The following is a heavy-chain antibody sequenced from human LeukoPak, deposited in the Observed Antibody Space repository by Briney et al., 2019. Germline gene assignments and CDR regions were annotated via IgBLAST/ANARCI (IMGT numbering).Heavy chain of an antibody. Sequence: SETLSLTCAVYGGSFSGYYWSWIRQPPGKGLEWIGEINHSGSTNYNPSLKSRVTISVDTSKNQFSLKLSSVTAADTAVYYCASWVDCSGGSCYARDWFDPWGQGTLVTVSS. CDR3: ASWVDCSGGSCYARDWFDP. J-gene: IGHJ5*02. CDR2: INHSGST. D-gene: IGHD2-15*01. CDR1: GGSFSGYY. V-gene: IGHV4-34*01.